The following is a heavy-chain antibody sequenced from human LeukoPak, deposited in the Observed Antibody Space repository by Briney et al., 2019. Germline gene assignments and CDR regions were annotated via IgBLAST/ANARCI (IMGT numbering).Heavy chain of an antibody. CDR2: ISSSGSNI. J-gene: IGHJ4*02. D-gene: IGHD6-19*01. CDR3: ARDGVAGYTTY. CDR1: GFTFSDYY. V-gene: IGHV3-11*01. Sequence: GYLRLSCAASGFTFSDYYMSWIRQAPGHGLEWVSYISSSGSNIYYAHSVKGRFTISRDNAKNSLYLQMNSLRAEDTGVYYCARDGVAGYTTYWGQGTLVTVSS.